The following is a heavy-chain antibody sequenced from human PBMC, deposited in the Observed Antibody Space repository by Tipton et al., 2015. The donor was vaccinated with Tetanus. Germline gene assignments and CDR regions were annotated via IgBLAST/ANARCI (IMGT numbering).Heavy chain of an antibody. J-gene: IGHJ5*02. CDR3: ARAPGKASAGLWFDP. CDR2: IYHSGST. D-gene: IGHD6-13*01. V-gene: IGHV4-31*11. Sequence: TLSLTCAVSGGSITSDNHYWSWIRQPPGKGLEWIGYIYHSGSTYYNASLKSRLDISLDTSKNQFSLRLTSVTVADTAVYYCARAPGKASAGLWFDPRGQGTLVPVSS. CDR1: GGSITSDNHY.